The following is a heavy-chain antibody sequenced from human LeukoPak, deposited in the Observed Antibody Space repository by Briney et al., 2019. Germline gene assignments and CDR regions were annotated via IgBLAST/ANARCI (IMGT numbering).Heavy chain of an antibody. CDR3: ARGVEYSSSWDEGDY. CDR2: IYSGGST. CDR1: GFTVSSNY. J-gene: IGHJ4*02. Sequence: GGSLRLSCAASGFTVSSNYMSWVRQAPGKGLEWVSVIYSGGSTYYADSAKGRFTISRDNSKNTLYLQMNSLRAEDTAVYYCARGVEYSSSWDEGDYWGQGTLVTVSS. V-gene: IGHV3-53*01. D-gene: IGHD6-13*01.